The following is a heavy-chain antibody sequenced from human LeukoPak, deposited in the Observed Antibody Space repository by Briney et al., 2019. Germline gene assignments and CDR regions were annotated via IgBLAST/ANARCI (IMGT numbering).Heavy chain of an antibody. V-gene: IGHV1-8*01. Sequence: ASVKVSCKASGYTFTSYDINWVRQATGQGLEWMGWMNPNSGNTGYAQKFQGRVTMTRNTSISTAYMELSSLRSEDTAVYYWARKPDGSGNFDYWGQGTLVTVSS. CDR2: MNPNSGNT. CDR1: GYTFTSYD. J-gene: IGHJ4*02. D-gene: IGHD3-10*01. CDR3: ARKPDGSGNFDY.